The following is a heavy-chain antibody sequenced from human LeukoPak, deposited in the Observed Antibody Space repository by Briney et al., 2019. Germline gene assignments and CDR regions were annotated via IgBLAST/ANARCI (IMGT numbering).Heavy chain of an antibody. D-gene: IGHD1-26*01. CDR1: GYTFTGYY. CDR3: ARGFMGKCELLRLIDY. V-gene: IGHV1-2*02. J-gene: IGHJ4*02. Sequence: ASVKVSCKASGYTFTGYYMHWVRQAPGQGLEWMGWINPNSGGTNYAQKFQGRVTMTRDTSISTAYMELSRLRSDDTAVYFCARGFMGKCELLRLIDYWGQGTLVTVSS. CDR2: INPNSGGT.